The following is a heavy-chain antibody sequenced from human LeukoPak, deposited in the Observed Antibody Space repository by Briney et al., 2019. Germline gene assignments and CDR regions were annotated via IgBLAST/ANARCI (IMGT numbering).Heavy chain of an antibody. D-gene: IGHD2-15*01. CDR1: GFTFSSYG. Sequence: PGGSLRLSCAASGFTFSSYGMHWVRQAPGKGLEWVAVISYDGSNKYYADSVKGRFTISRDNAKNSLYLQMNSLRAEDTAVYYCARASGEYCSGGSCSGWFDPWGQGTLVTVSS. CDR3: ARASGEYCSGGSCSGWFDP. J-gene: IGHJ5*02. CDR2: ISYDGSNK. V-gene: IGHV3-30*03.